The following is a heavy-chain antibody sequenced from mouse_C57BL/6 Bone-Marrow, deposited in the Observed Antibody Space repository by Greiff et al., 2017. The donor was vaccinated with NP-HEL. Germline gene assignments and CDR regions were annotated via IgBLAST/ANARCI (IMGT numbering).Heavy chain of an antibody. CDR2: ISYDGSN. V-gene: IGHV3-6*01. Sequence: EVKVEESGPGLVKPSQSLSLTCSVTGYSITSGYYWNWIRQFPGNKLEWMGYISYDGSNNYNPSLKNRISITRDTSKNQFFLKLNSVTTEDTATYYCARCPIYDGYYVRYFDYWGQGTTLTVSS. D-gene: IGHD2-3*01. CDR3: ARCPIYDGYYVRYFDY. J-gene: IGHJ2*01. CDR1: GYSITSGYY.